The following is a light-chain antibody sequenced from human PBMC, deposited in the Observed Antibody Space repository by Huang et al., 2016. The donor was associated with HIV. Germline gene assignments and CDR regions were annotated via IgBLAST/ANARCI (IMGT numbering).Light chain of an antibody. CDR2: AAS. CDR1: QSIRTY. J-gene: IGKJ2*01. V-gene: IGKV1-39*01. CDR3: QQSYSTLGT. Sequence: DIQMTQSPSSLSASVGGRVTITCRASQSIRTYLNWYQQKPGKAPNRLIYAASSLYSGVPSRFSGSGSGTDFTLTISSLQPEDFATYYCQQSYSTLGTFGQGTKLEIK.